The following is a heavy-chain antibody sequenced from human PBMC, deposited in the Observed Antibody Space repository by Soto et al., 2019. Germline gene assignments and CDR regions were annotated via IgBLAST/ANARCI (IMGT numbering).Heavy chain of an antibody. CDR2: IYSVGTA. D-gene: IGHD2-21*01. CDR3: ARKTDSGGDGGF. V-gene: IGHV3-53*02. Sequence: EVRRVETGGGLIQPGGSLRLSCAVSGFSVSDNYMYWVRQAPGKGLEWVSLIYSVGTARYADSVRGRFTISRDKSKNTLYLQMNSLREEDTAVYHCARKTDSGGDGGFWGQGTLVTVSS. J-gene: IGHJ4*02. CDR1: GFSVSDNY.